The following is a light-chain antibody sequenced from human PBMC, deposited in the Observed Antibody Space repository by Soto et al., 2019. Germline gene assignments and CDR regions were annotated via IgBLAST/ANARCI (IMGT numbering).Light chain of an antibody. CDR3: LQDYNYPWT. V-gene: IGKV1-27*01. J-gene: IGKJ1*01. Sequence: DIQMTQSPSSLSASLGDRVTITCRASQGIGVYLAWFQQKPGKVPKLLIYAASTLQSGVPSRFSGSGSGTDFTLTISSLQPEDFATYYCLQDYNYPWTFGQGTKVEIK. CDR2: AAS. CDR1: QGIGVY.